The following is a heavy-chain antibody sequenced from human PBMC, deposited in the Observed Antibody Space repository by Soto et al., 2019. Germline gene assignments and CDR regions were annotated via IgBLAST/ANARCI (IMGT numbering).Heavy chain of an antibody. CDR3: ASVLLPSRYYYYGMDV. V-gene: IGHV1-18*01. J-gene: IGHJ6*04. CDR2: ISAYNGNT. D-gene: IGHD2-2*01. CDR1: GYTFTSYG. Sequence: QVQLVQSGAEVKKPGASVKVSCKASGYTFTSYGISWVRQAPGQGLEWMGWISAYNGNTNYAQKLQGRDTMTTDTSTSTASMELRSLRSDDTAVYDCASVLLPSRYYYYGMDVWGKGTTVTVSS.